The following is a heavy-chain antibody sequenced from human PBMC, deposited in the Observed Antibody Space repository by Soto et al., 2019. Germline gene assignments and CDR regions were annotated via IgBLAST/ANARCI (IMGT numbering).Heavy chain of an antibody. CDR1: GFLFTDYY. CDR2: IDGSSDYT. V-gene: IGHV3-11*06. D-gene: IGHD2-8*01. CDR3: ARDLRFSSTNYFDF. J-gene: IGHJ4*02. Sequence: GGSLRLSCTASGFLFTDYYMSWIRQPPGKGLEWLAYIDGSSDYTNSADSVKGRFTISRDNAKNSVFLQMNNLRADDTAVYYCARDLRFSSTNYFDFWGRGTLVTVSS.